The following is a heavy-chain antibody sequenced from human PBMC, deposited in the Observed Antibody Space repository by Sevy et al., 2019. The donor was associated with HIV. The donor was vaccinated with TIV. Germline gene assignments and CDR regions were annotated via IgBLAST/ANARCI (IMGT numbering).Heavy chain of an antibody. D-gene: IGHD6-13*01. J-gene: IGHJ4*02. CDR3: TREGDRYGSNWYYFDY. Sequence: ASVKVSCKASGYTFTKYAMIWVQQAPGQGLEWMGWINTIFGNSTYAQGFTGRFVFSLDTSVSTAYLHITSLKAEDTAVYYCTREGDRYGSNWYYFDYWGQGTLVTVSS. CDR2: INTIFGNS. V-gene: IGHV7-4-1*02. CDR1: GYTFTKYA.